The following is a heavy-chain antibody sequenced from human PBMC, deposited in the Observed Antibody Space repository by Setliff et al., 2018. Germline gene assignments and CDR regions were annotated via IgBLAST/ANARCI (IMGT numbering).Heavy chain of an antibody. Sequence: PSETLSLTCTVSGGSISSGDYCWSWIRQPPGKGLEWIGYIYSSGSTYYNPSLKSRVSISVDTSKNQFSLKLSSVTAADTAVYYCARESRYYYDNLGTLDYWGQGTLVTVSS. CDR2: IYSSGST. CDR3: ARESRYYYDNLGTLDY. CDR1: GGSISSGDYC. V-gene: IGHV4-30-4*08. J-gene: IGHJ4*02. D-gene: IGHD3-22*01.